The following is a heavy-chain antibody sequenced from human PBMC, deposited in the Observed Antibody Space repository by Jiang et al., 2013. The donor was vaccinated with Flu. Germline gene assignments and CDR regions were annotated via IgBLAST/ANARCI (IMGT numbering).Heavy chain of an antibody. Sequence: SGAEVKKPGASVKVSCKASGYTFTGYYMHWVRQAPGQGLEWMGWINPNSGGTNYAQKFQGRVTMTRDTSISTAYMELSRLRSDDTAVYYCAREPYGDYPYYYGMDVWGQGTTVTVSS. V-gene: IGHV1-2*02. D-gene: IGHD4-17*01. J-gene: IGHJ6*02. CDR2: INPNSGGT. CDR3: AREPYGDYPYYYGMDV. CDR1: GYTFTGYY.